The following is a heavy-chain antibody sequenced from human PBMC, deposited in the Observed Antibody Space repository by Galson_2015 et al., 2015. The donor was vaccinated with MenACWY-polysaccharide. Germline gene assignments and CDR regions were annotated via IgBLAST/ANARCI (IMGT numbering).Heavy chain of an antibody. V-gene: IGHV1-18*01. CDR3: ARDESPWSGSPYHYYGMDV. CDR2: ISVSNGNT. CDR1: GYSFTTYG. J-gene: IGHJ6*02. D-gene: IGHD3-10*01. Sequence: SVKVSCKASGYSFTTYGISWVRQAPGQGFEWMGWISVSNGNTNYAQKFQGRVTMTTDTSTSTAYMELRSLRSDDTAVYYCARDESPWSGSPYHYYGMDVWGQGTTVTVSS.